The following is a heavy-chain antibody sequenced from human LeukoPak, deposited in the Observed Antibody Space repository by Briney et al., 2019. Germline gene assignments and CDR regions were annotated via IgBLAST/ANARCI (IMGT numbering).Heavy chain of an antibody. J-gene: IGHJ4*02. D-gene: IGHD2-15*01. Sequence: SETLSLTCTVSGASINSHYWSWIRQPAGKGLEWSGRIYISGSTNYNSSLQSRVTMSVDTSKNQFSLKLTSVTAADTAVYYCARALNPLPGTYYFDYWGQGTLVTVSS. CDR1: GASINSHY. CDR3: ARALNPLPGTYYFDY. CDR2: IYISGST. V-gene: IGHV4-4*07.